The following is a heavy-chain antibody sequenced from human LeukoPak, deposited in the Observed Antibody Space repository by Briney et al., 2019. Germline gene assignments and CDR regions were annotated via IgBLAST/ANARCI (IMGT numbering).Heavy chain of an antibody. D-gene: IGHD3-9*01. CDR2: IIPIFDTA. CDR1: GGTFSNYA. CDR3: ARDLLGSATGYSSGAWDY. J-gene: IGHJ4*02. Sequence: SVKVSCKASGGTFSNYAISWVRQAPGQGLEWMGGIIPIFDTADYAQKFQGRLTITADESTSTAYMELSSLRAEDTAMYYCARDLLGSATGYSSGAWDYWGQGTLVTVSP. V-gene: IGHV1-69*13.